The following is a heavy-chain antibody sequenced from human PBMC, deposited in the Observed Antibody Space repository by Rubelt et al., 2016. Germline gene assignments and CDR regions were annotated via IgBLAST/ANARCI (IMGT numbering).Heavy chain of an antibody. J-gene: IGHJ4*02. CDR2: INPNSGGT. D-gene: IGHD3-10*01. CDR3: ARGVTMVRGGGFDY. V-gene: IGHV1-2*02. Sequence: GQGLEWMGWINPNSGGTNYAQKFQGRVTMTRDTSISTAYMELSSLRSEDTAVYYCARGVTMVRGGGFDYWGQGTLVTVSS.